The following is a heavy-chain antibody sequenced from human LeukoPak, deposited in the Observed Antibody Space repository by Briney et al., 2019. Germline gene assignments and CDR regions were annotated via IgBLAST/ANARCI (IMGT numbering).Heavy chain of an antibody. J-gene: IGHJ6*03. V-gene: IGHV3-21*01. CDR3: ARGIVVPAAIPFCYYYYYMDV. CDR1: GFTFSSYS. CDR2: ISSSSSYI. D-gene: IGHD2-2*02. Sequence: PGGSLRLSCAASGFTFSSYSMNWVRQAPGKGLEWVSSISSSSSYIYYADSVKGRFTISRDNAKNSLYLQMNSLRAEDTAVYYCARGIVVPAAIPFCYYYYYMDVWGKGTTVTVSS.